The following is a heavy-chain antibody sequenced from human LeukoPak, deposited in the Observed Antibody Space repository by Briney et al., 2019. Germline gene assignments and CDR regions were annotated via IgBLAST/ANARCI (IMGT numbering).Heavy chain of an antibody. J-gene: IGHJ4*02. CDR1: GFTFSNYA. V-gene: IGHV3-23*01. Sequence: GGSLRLSCAASGFTFSNYAMTWVRQAPGKGLEWVSGISGSGSSTYYADSVKGRFTLSRDYPKNTLYLQMNSLRAEDTALYYCAKDQNTVATAPFDYWGLGTLVTVSS. CDR2: ISGSGSST. CDR3: AKDQNTVATAPFDY. D-gene: IGHD4-17*01.